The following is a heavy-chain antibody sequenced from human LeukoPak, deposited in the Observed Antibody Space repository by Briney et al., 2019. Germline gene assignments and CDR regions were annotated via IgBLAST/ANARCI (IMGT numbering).Heavy chain of an antibody. CDR3: ARGGGRYFSI. J-gene: IGHJ3*02. D-gene: IGHD3-9*01. Sequence: SETLSLTCTVSGGSISSYYWSWIRQPPGKGLEWIGNIFYSGSTNYNPSLKSRVTISVDTAKNQFSLKLSSVTAAHTAVYYCARGGGRYFSIWGQRTMVTVSS. V-gene: IGHV4-59*08. CDR1: GGSISSYY. CDR2: IFYSGST.